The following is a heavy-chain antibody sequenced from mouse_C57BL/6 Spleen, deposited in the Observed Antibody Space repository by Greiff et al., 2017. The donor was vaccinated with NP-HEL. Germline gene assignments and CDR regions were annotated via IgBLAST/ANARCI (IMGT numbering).Heavy chain of an antibody. V-gene: IGHV1-42*01. J-gene: IGHJ2*01. CDR2: INPSTGGT. CDR3: ARSPYYYGSSFDY. Sequence: EVQLQQSGPELVKPGASVKISCKASGYSFTGYYMNWVKQSPEKSLEWIGEINPSTGGTTYNQKFKAKATLTVDKSSSTAYMQLKSLTSEDSAVYYCARSPYYYGSSFDYWGQGTTLTVSS. CDR1: GYSFTGYY. D-gene: IGHD1-1*01.